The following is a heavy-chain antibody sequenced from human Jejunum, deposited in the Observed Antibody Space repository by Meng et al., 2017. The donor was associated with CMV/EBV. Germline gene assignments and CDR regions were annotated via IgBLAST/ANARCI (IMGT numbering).Heavy chain of an antibody. D-gene: IGHD4-17*01. V-gene: IGHV1-2*02. Sequence: KVSCKVSGYTFTDNHMHWVRQAPGQGLEWMGWLTPKTGGTFYAQKFQGRVTMTGDTSISTAYMELRGLTSDDTAVYYCARHGDYLDVWGQGTTVTVSS. J-gene: IGHJ6*02. CDR3: ARHGDYLDV. CDR2: LTPKTGGT. CDR1: GYTFTDNH.